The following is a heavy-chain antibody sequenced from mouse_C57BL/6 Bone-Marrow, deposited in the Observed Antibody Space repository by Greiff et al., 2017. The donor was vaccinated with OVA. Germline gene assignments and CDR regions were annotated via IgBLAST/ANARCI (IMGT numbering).Heavy chain of an antibody. D-gene: IGHD1-1*01. CDR3: ARLGTTVGGYFDG. Sequence: EVQLQESGPELVKPGASVTIPCKASGYTFTDYNMDWVKQTHGKSLEWIGDINPNNGGTIYNQKFKGKAILTVDKSSSTAYMELRSLTSEDTADDYCARLGTTVGGYFDGWGTGTTVTVSS. V-gene: IGHV1-18*01. CDR2: INPNNGGT. J-gene: IGHJ1*03. CDR1: GYTFTDYN.